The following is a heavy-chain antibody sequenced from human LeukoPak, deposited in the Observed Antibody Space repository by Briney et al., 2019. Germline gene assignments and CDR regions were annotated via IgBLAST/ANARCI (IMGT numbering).Heavy chain of an antibody. J-gene: IGHJ6*03. CDR2: ISSSGSTI. V-gene: IGHV3-11*04. CDR1: GFTFSDYY. CDR3: ARDGRASRYCSSTSCYRYYYYMDV. D-gene: IGHD2-2*01. Sequence: PGGSLRLSCAASGFTFSDYYMSWIRQAPGKGLEWVSYISSSGSTIYYADSVKGRFTISGDNAKNSLYLQMNSLRAEDTAVYYCARDGRASRYCSSTSCYRYYYYMDVWGEGTTVTVSS.